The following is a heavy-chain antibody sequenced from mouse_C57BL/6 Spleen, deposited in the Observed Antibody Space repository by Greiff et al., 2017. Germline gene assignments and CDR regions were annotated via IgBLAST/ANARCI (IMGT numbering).Heavy chain of an antibody. J-gene: IGHJ2*01. CDR1: GYTFTDYY. D-gene: IGHD1-1*01. CDR3: GRRAVGDPPSFDY. Sequence: VQLQQSGAELVLPGASVQLSCKASGYTFTDYYITWVKQRPGQGLEWIARIYPGSGSTYYNEKFKGKATLTAEQSSSTAYMQLSSLTSEDSAVYFCGRRAVGDPPSFDYWGQGTTGTVSS. V-gene: IGHV1-76*01. CDR2: IYPGSGST.